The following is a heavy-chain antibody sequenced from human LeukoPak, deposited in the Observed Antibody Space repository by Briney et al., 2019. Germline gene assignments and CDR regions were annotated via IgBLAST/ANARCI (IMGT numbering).Heavy chain of an antibody. CDR2: ISSSGSTI. Sequence: GGSLRLSCAASGFTFSDYYMSWIRQAPEKGLEWVSYISSSGSTIYYADSVKGRFTISRDNAKNSLYLQMNSLRAEDTAVYYCARGGEYSSSWYGNLNYWGQGTLVTVSS. CDR1: GFTFSDYY. J-gene: IGHJ4*02. CDR3: ARGGEYSSSWYGNLNY. D-gene: IGHD6-13*01. V-gene: IGHV3-11*01.